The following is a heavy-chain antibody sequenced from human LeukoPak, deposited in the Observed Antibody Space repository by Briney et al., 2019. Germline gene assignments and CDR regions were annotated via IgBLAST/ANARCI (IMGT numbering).Heavy chain of an antibody. CDR2: INIDGRSI. V-gene: IGHV3-74*01. CDR1: TFTFSNYW. CDR3: ARVPATGTAFDD. Sequence: GGSLRLSCAASTFTFSNYWMHWVRQAPGKGLVWVSRINIDGRSISYADSVKGRFTISRDNAKNTLYLQMNSLRAEDTAVYYCARVPATGTAFDDWGQETLVTVSS. J-gene: IGHJ4*02. D-gene: IGHD6-13*01.